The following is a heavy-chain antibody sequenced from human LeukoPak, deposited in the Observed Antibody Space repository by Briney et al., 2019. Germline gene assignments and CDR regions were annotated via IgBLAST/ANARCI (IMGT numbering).Heavy chain of an antibody. Sequence: PGGSLRLSCAASGFSFSSYWMSWVRQAPGKGLEWVAHIKQDGREKHYADSVKGRFTISRDNAKNSLYLEMNSLRVEDTAVYYCARATQGYFDYWGQGALVTVSS. CDR2: IKQDGREK. CDR3: ARATQGYFDY. J-gene: IGHJ4*02. V-gene: IGHV3-7*04. CDR1: GFSFSSYW.